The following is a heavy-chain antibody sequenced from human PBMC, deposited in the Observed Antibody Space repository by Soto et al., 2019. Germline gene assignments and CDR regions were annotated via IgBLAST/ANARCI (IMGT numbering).Heavy chain of an antibody. CDR3: ARLRITGYFDY. Sequence: VGSLRLSCVASGFTFSDHYMTWIRQAPGKGLEWLSYVSTSSSYTNYADSVKGRFTISRDNAMNSLYLQMNSLRAEDTAVYYCARLRITGYFDYWGQGTLVTVS. CDR2: VSTSSSYT. V-gene: IGHV3-11*03. CDR1: GFTFSDHY. J-gene: IGHJ4*02.